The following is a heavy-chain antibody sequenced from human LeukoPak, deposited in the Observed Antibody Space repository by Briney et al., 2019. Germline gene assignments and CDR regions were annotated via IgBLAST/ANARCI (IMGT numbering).Heavy chain of an antibody. CDR3: ARVGCSSTSCYNDP. CDR1: GYTFTSYG. Sequence: ASVTVSCKASGYTFTSYGTSWVRQAPGQGLEWMGWISAYNGNTNYAQKLQGRVTMTTDTSTSTAYMELRSLRSDDTAVYYCARVGCSSTSCYNDPWGQGTLVTVSS. V-gene: IGHV1-18*01. CDR2: ISAYNGNT. D-gene: IGHD2-2*02. J-gene: IGHJ5*02.